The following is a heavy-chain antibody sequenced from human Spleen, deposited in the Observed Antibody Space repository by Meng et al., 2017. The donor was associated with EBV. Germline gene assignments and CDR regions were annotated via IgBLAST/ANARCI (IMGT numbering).Heavy chain of an antibody. J-gene: IGHJ5*02. CDR1: GYNLTDYY. V-gene: IGHV1-18*04. CDR2: ISTYNGNT. CDR3: ARDRGSITLVRGVIIRKNWFDP. D-gene: IGHD3-10*01. Sequence: QVQLVQSGAEVKKPGASVKVSCKTSGYNLTDYYIHWVRQAPGQGLEWMGWISTYNGNTNYAPKLQGRVTLTTDTSTSTAYMELRTLRSDDTAVYYCARDRGSITLVRGVIIRKNWFDPWGQGTLVTVSS.